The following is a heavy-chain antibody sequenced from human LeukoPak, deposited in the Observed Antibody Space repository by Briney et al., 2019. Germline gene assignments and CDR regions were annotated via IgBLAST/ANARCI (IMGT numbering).Heavy chain of an antibody. CDR3: AKGLGGAFHI. D-gene: IGHD1-26*01. V-gene: IGHV3-23*01. Sequence: PGGSLRLSCAASGFNLSIYDMSWVRQAPGKGLEWVSVISGSDDRTDYADSVKGRFTIPRANSQNTLYLQMDSLRAEDAAVYYCAKGLGGAFHIWGQGTMVTVSS. CDR1: GFNLSIYD. J-gene: IGHJ3*02. CDR2: ISGSDDRT.